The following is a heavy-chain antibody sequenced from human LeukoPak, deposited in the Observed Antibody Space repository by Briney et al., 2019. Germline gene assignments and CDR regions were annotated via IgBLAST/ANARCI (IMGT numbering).Heavy chain of an antibody. CDR1: GFTFSSYW. D-gene: IGHD3-22*01. CDR3: ASNYYDSSGYYDHRFDY. J-gene: IGHJ4*02. V-gene: IGHV3-7*01. CDR2: IKQDGSEK. Sequence: PGGSLRLSCVASGFTFSSYWMSWVRQAPGKGLEWVANIKQDGSEKYYVDSVKGRFTISRDNAKNSLYLQMNSLRAEDTAVYYCASNYYDSSGYYDHRFDYWGQGTLVTVSS.